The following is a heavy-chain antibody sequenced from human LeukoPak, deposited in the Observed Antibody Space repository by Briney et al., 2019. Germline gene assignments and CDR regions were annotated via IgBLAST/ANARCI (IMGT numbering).Heavy chain of an antibody. CDR1: GFTFSDYD. Sequence: GGSLRLSCAASGFTFSDYDMHWVRQTTGKGLEWVSAIGTAGDTYYLGSVKGRFTISRENAKNSLYLQMNSLRDGDTAVYYCTKRRRLHYGMDVWGQGTTVTVSS. CDR3: TKRRRLHYGMDV. J-gene: IGHJ6*02. CDR2: IGTAGDT. D-gene: IGHD2-21*01. V-gene: IGHV3-13*01.